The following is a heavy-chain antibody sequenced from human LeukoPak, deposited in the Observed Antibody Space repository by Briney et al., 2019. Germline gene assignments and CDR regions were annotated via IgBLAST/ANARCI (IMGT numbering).Heavy chain of an antibody. CDR3: ARAPSGWYYWYFDL. J-gene: IGHJ2*01. CDR1: GFTFSDYA. D-gene: IGHD6-19*01. Sequence: GGSLRLSCAASGFTFSDYAMAWVRQAPGKGLQWVSGIIGSGGRTYYTDSVQGRFTISRDNSKNTLYLQMNSLRAEDTAVYYCARAPSGWYYWYFDLWGRGTLVTVSS. V-gene: IGHV3-23*01. CDR2: IIGSGGRT.